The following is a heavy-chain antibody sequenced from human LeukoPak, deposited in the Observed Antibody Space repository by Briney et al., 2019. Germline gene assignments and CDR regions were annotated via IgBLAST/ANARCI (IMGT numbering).Heavy chain of an antibody. CDR2: IYTSGST. J-gene: IGHJ6*03. CDR3: AREVYSSSWYSGNYYYYYMDV. Sequence: PSETLSLTCTVSGGSISSGSYYWSWIRQPAGKGLEWIGRIYTSGSTNYNPSLKSRVTISVDTSKNQFSLKLSSVTAADTAVYYCAREVYSSSWYSGNYYYYYMDVWGKGTTVTISS. D-gene: IGHD6-13*01. V-gene: IGHV4-61*02. CDR1: GGSISSGSYY.